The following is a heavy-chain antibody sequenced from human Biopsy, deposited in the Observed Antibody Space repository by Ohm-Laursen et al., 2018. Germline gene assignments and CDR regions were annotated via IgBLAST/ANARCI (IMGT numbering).Heavy chain of an antibody. CDR1: GLSFSTYG. J-gene: IGHJ5*02. D-gene: IGHD6-19*01. CDR3: ASDRDSSGSFRWNH. CDR2: IWYDGSKK. V-gene: IGHV3-33*01. Sequence: SLRLSCAASGLSFSTYGMHWVRQAPGKGLEWVAVIWYDGSKKYYVDSVKGRFTITRDNSKNTLYLQMNSLRAEDTAVYYCASDRDSSGSFRWNHWGQGTLVTVSS.